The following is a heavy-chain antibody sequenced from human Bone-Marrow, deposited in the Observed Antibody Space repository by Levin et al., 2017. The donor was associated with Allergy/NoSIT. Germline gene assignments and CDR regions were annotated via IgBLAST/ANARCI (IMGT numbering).Heavy chain of an antibody. CDR1: GFTFDDFA. CDR3: ARDLAYVGD. Sequence: GGSLRLSCAASGFTFDDFAMHWVRQVPGKGLEWVSGINWNRGIIGYADSVKDRFTISRDNARNSLFLQMNSLGPEDTALYYCARDLAYVGDWGQGTLVTVSS. J-gene: IGHJ4*02. D-gene: IGHD2-21*01. CDR2: INWNRGII. V-gene: IGHV3-9*01.